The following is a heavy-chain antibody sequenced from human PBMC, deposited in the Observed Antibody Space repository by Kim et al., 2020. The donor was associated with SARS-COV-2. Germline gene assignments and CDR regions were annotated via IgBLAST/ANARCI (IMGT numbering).Heavy chain of an antibody. D-gene: IGHD6-19*01. V-gene: IGHV4-34*01. CDR2: INHSGST. CDR1: GGSFSGYY. J-gene: IGHJ5*02. Sequence: SETLSLTCAVYGGSFSGYYWSWIRQPPGKGLEWIGEINHSGSTNYNPSLKSRVTISVDTSKNQFSLKLSSVTAADTAVYYCARGHSYSSGCFDPWGQGTL. CDR3: ARGHSYSSGCFDP.